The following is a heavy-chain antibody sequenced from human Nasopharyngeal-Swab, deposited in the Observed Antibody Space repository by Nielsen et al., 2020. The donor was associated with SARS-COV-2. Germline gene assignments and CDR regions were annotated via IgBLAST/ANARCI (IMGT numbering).Heavy chain of an antibody. Sequence: RQAPGKGLEWVSYISSSGSTIYYADSVKGRFTISRDNAKNSLYLQMNSLRAEDTAVYYCARAGNFWSGYYRSYYYGMDVWGQGTTVTVS. CDR3: ARAGNFWSGYYRSYYYGMDV. D-gene: IGHD3-3*01. V-gene: IGHV3-11*01. J-gene: IGHJ6*02. CDR2: ISSSGSTI.